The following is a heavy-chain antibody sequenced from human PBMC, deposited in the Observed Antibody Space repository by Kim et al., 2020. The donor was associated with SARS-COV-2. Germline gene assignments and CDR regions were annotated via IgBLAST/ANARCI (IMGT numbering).Heavy chain of an antibody. CDR2: ISYDGSNK. D-gene: IGHD3-3*01. Sequence: GGSLRLSCAASGFTFSSYGMHWVRQAPGKGLEWVAVISYDGSNKYYADSVKGRFTISRDNSKNTLYLQMNSLRAEDTAVYYCAKEYYDFWSGPYYYYMDVWGKGTTVTVSS. V-gene: IGHV3-30*18. CDR1: GFTFSSYG. J-gene: IGHJ6*03. CDR3: AKEYYDFWSGPYYYYMDV.